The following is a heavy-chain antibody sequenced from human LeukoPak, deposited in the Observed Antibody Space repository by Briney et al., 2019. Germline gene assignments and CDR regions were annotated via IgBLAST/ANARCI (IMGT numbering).Heavy chain of an antibody. D-gene: IGHD3-9*01. V-gene: IGHV4-39*01. CDR3: ARPVPYDIWYWFDP. CDR2: IYYSGST. J-gene: IGHJ5*02. CDR1: GGSISSSSYY. Sequence: SETLSLTCTVSGGSISSSSYYWGWIRQPPGEGLEWIGSIYYSGSTYYNPSLKSRVTISVDTSKNQFSLKLSSVTAADTAVYYCARPVPYDIWYWFDPWGQGTLVTVSS.